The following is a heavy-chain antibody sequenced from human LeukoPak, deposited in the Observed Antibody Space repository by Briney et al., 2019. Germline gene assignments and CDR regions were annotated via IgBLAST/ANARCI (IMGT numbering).Heavy chain of an antibody. V-gene: IGHV3-23*01. D-gene: IGHD6-19*01. CDR3: ARAGIAVAGYAFDI. CDR2: ISGSGGST. Sequence: GGSLRLSCAASGFTFSSFAMTWVRQAPGKGLEWVSLISGSGGSTYYADSVKGRFTISRDNSKNTLYLQMNSLRAEDTAVYYCARAGIAVAGYAFDIWGQGTMVTVSS. J-gene: IGHJ3*02. CDR1: GFTFSSFA.